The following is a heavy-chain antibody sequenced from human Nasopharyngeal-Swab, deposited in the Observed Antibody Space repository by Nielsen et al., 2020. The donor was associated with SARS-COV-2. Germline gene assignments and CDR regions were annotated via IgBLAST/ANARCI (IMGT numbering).Heavy chain of an antibody. CDR3: ARGGVRSYWFDP. CDR2: IGSSSSYI. J-gene: IGHJ5*02. D-gene: IGHD3-16*01. Sequence: GESLKISCAASGFTFSSYSMNWVRQAPGKGLEWVSSIGSSSSYIYYADSVKGRFTISRDNAKNSLYLQMNSLRAEDTGVYYCARGGVRSYWFDPWGQGTLVTVSS. V-gene: IGHV3-21*01. CDR1: GFTFSSYS.